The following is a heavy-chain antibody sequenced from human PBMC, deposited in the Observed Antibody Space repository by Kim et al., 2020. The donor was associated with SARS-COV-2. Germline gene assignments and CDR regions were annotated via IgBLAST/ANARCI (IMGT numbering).Heavy chain of an antibody. CDR3: ARGQITSGQWLVPGIRDFDY. CDR1: GGSFSGYY. Sequence: SETLSLTCAVYGGSFSGYYWSWIRQPPGKGLEWIGEINHSGSTNYNPSLKSRVTISVDTSKNQFSLKLSSVTAADTAVYYCARGQITSGQWLVPGIRDFDYWGQGTLVTVSS. CDR2: INHSGST. V-gene: IGHV4-34*01. J-gene: IGHJ4*02. D-gene: IGHD6-19*01.